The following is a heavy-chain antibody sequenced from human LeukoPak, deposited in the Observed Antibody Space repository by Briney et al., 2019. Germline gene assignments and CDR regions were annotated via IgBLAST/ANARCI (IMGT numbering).Heavy chain of an antibody. CDR2: IYYSGRT. V-gene: IGHV4-31*03. CDR1: GGSISSGGYY. Sequence: TLSLTCTVSGGSISSGGYYWSWIRQHPGKGLEWIGYIYYSGRTYYNPSLKRRITISVDTSKNQFSLKLSDVTAADTAVYYCARDLGNGLYYDSSGSWFDPWGQGTLVTVPT. J-gene: IGHJ5*02. D-gene: IGHD3-22*01. CDR3: ARDLGNGLYYDSSGSWFDP.